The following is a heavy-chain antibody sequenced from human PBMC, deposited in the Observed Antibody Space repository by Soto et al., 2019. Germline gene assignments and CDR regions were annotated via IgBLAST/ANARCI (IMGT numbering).Heavy chain of an antibody. D-gene: IGHD5-18*01. V-gene: IGHV3-21*01. CDR2: ISSSSSYI. CDR3: ARVGGYSYNFDY. Sequence: EVQLVESGGGLVKPGGSLRLSCAASGFTFSSYSMNWVRQAPGKGLEWVSSISSSSSYIYYADSVKGRFIISRDNAKNSLYLQMNSLRAEDTAVYYCARVGGYSYNFDYWGQGTLVTVSS. J-gene: IGHJ4*02. CDR1: GFTFSSYS.